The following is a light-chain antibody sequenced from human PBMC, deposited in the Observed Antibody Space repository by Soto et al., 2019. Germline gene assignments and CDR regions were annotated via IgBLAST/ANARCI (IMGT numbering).Light chain of an antibody. Sequence: QSALTQPASVSGSPGQSITISCTGTSSDVGGYNYVSWYQHHPGKAPKLIIYEVINRPSGVSNRFSASKSGNTASLTISGLQAEDEGDYYCSSYTTSSTWLFGGGTKLTVL. V-gene: IGLV2-14*01. CDR2: EVI. J-gene: IGLJ3*02. CDR1: SSDVGGYNY. CDR3: SSYTTSSTWL.